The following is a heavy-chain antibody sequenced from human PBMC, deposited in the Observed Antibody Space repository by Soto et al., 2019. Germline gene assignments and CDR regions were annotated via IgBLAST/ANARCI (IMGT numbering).Heavy chain of an antibody. Sequence: SETLSLTCTVSGGSISSGDYYWSWIRQPPGKGREWIGYIYYSGSTYYNPSLKSRVTISVDTSKNQFSLKLSSVTAADTAVYYCARDQGYSSSWALLGYYGMDVWGQGTTVTVSS. D-gene: IGHD6-13*01. J-gene: IGHJ6*02. CDR3: ARDQGYSSSWALLGYYGMDV. V-gene: IGHV4-30-4*01. CDR2: IYYSGST. CDR1: GGSISSGDYY.